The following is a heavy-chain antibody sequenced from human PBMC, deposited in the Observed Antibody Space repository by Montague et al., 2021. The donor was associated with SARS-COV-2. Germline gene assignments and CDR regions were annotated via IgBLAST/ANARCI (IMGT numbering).Heavy chain of an antibody. CDR1: GDSTSCPHSY. Sequence: SETLSLTCTVSGDSTSCPHSYWGWIRQPPGKGLDWIGTIYNSGTTYYNPSLKSRLTISIDTSKNQFSLKLSSVTAADTAVYYCARHRNYGDHSLDNWFHPWGQGTLVTVSS. J-gene: IGHJ5*02. V-gene: IGHV4-39*01. D-gene: IGHD4-17*01. CDR3: ARHRNYGDHSLDNWFHP. CDR2: IYNSGTT.